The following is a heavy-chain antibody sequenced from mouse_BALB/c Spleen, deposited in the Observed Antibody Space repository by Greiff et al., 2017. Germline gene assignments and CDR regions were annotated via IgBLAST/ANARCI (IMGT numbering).Heavy chain of an antibody. Sequence: QVQLQQSGAELVRPGVSVKISCKGSGYTFTDYAMHWVKQSHAKSLEWIGVISTYYGDASYNQKFKGKATMTVDKSSSTAYMELARLTSEDSAIYYCARAPTTVAGYFDYWGQGTTLTVSS. CDR3: ARAPTTVAGYFDY. V-gene: IGHV1S137*01. D-gene: IGHD1-1*01. J-gene: IGHJ2*01. CDR2: ISTYYGDA. CDR1: GYTFTDYA.